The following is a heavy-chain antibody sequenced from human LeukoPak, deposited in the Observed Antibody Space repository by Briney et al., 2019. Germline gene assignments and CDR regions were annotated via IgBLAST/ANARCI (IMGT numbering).Heavy chain of an antibody. D-gene: IGHD2-2*02. CDR1: GFTFSSYW. CDR3: ARDGGYCSSTSCYKDAFDI. J-gene: IGHJ3*02. CDR2: IKQDGSEK. Sequence: GGSLRLSCAASGFTFSSYWMSWVRQAPGKGLEWVANIKQDGSEKYYVDSLKGRFTISRDNAKNSLYLQMNSLRAEDTAVYYCARDGGYCSSTSCYKDAFDIWGQGTMVTVSS. V-gene: IGHV3-7*01.